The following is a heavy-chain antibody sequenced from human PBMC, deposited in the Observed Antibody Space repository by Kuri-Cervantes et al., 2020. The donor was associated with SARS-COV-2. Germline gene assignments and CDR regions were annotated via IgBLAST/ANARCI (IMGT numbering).Heavy chain of an antibody. CDR2: IYPGDSDT. D-gene: IGHD4-17*01. Sequence: GESLKISCKGSGYSFTSYWIGWVRQMPGKGLEWMGIIYPGDSDTRYSPSFQGQVTISADKSINTAFLQWSSLKASDAAIYYCARRAYGEEVDYDYMDVWGKGTAVTVSS. J-gene: IGHJ6*03. V-gene: IGHV5-51*01. CDR3: ARRAYGEEVDYDYMDV. CDR1: GYSFTSYW.